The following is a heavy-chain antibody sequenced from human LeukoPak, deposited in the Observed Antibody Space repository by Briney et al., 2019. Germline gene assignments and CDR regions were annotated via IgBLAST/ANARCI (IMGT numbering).Heavy chain of an antibody. CDR1: GFTFSYYN. V-gene: IGHV3-21*01. CDR2: ISSGRDYI. CDR3: AGDDGFGYAS. Sequence: AGTLRLSCTASGFTFSYYNMNWIRQPPGKGLEWVLCISSGRDYIYYADSVKGGFTFSRENAKNTLYRQMNSLRAEDTAVYYWAGDDGFGYASWGEGSLVTVSS. J-gene: IGHJ5*02. D-gene: IGHD5-12*01.